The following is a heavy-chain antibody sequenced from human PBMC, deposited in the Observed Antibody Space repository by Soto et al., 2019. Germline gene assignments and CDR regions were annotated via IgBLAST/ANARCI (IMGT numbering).Heavy chain of an antibody. V-gene: IGHV4-38-2*01. D-gene: IGHD3-10*01. CDR3: ARQGYEGSWFDP. J-gene: IGHJ5*02. CDR1: GYSISSGYY. CDR2: IYHSGST. Sequence: RSLTCAVSGYSISSGYYWGWIRQPPGKGLEWIGSIYHSGSTYYNPSLKSRVTISVDTSKNQFSLKLSSVTAADTAVYYCARQGYEGSWFDPWGQGTLVTVSS.